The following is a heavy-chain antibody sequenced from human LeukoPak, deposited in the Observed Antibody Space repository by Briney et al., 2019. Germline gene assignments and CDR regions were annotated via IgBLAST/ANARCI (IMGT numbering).Heavy chain of an antibody. V-gene: IGHV4-28*05. D-gene: IGHD2-2*01. J-gene: IGHJ5*02. CDR3: ARKPAARGWFDP. Sequence: PSDTLSLTCSVSGYSISTDNWWGWIRQPPGEGLEWIGYIYHSGDIYYNPSLKSRATMSVDTSRNQFSLKLSSVTAVDTAVYYCARKPAARGWFDPWGQGTLVTVSS. CDR1: GYSISTDNW. CDR2: IYHSGDI.